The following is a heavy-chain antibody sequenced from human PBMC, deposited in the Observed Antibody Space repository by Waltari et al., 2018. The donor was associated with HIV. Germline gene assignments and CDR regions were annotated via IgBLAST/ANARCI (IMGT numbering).Heavy chain of an antibody. V-gene: IGHV6-1*02. CDR2: TFYRSQWRF. J-gene: IGHJ6*01. CDR3: VRDSYGFDI. CDR1: KDRLSSNSAA. Sequence: QVRLQQSGPGLMKTSQTLPLPSDISKDRLSSNSAAWNWVRRSPSRGFEWLGKTFYRSQWRFDYAGSLKGRLSISVDIAMNQFSLHLTSLIPDDTASYYCVRDSYGFDIWGQGSPVNV.